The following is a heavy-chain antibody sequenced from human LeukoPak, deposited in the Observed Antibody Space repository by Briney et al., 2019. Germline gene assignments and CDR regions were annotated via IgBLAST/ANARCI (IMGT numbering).Heavy chain of an antibody. CDR1: GYTFTSYG. CDR3: ARGYLTGYSEYYYYYYMDV. J-gene: IGHJ6*03. V-gene: IGHV1-18*01. Sequence: GASVKVSCKASGYTFTSYGISWVRQAPGQGLEWMGWISAYNGNTNYAQKLQGRVTMTTDTSTSTAYMELRSLRSDDTAVYYCARGYLTGYSEYYYYYYMDVWGKGTTVTISS. CDR2: ISAYNGNT. D-gene: IGHD3-9*01.